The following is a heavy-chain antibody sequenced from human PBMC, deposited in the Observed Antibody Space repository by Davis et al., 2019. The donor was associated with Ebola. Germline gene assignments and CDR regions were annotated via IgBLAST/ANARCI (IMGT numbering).Heavy chain of an antibody. CDR2: IRSKANSYAT. CDR3: TGTVTLREY. J-gene: IGHJ4*02. CDR1: GFTFSDYG. V-gene: IGHV3-73*01. Sequence: GGSLRLSCAASGFTFSDYGMSWVRQAPGKGLEWVGRIRSKANSYATAYAASVKGRFTISRDDSKNTAYLQMNSLKTKDTAVYYCTGTVTLREYWGQGTLVTVSS. D-gene: IGHD4-17*01.